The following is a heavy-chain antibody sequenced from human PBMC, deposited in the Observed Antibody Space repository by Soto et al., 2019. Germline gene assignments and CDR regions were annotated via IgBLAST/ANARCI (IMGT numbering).Heavy chain of an antibody. CDR2: INTDGTNT. CDR3: AKDLLWGQSDY. Sequence: EVQLVESGGGLVQPGGSLRLSCAVSGFTFSRYWMHWFRQDPGNGLVWVSSINTDGTNTQYADSVRGRFTVSRDNAKNTLYLQIISLRSEDTAVYYCAKDLLWGQSDYWGQGTLVVVSS. J-gene: IGHJ4*02. V-gene: IGHV3-74*03. CDR1: GFTFSRYW. D-gene: IGHD3-16*01.